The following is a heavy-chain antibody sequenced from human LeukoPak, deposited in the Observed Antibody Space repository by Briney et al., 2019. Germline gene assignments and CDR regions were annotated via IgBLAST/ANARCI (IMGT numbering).Heavy chain of an antibody. CDR3: ASDSAARSDL. Sequence: PSETLSLTCTVSGGSISGHHWSWIRQPPGKGLEWIGYIYANNGGTDYNPSLKSRATISVDRSRNQFSLHLNAVTAADTAVYYCASDSAARSDLWGRGTLVTVAS. D-gene: IGHD2-15*01. CDR1: GGSISGHH. CDR2: IYANNGGT. J-gene: IGHJ2*01. V-gene: IGHV4-59*11.